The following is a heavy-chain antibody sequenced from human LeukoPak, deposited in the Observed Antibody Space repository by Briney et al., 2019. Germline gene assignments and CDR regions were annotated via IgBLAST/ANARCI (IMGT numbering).Heavy chain of an antibody. D-gene: IGHD1-26*01. V-gene: IGHV1-24*01. Sequence: ASVKVSCKVSGYTLTELSMHWVGQAPGKGLEWMGGFDPEDGETIYAQKFQGRVTMTEDTSTDTAYMELSSLRSEDTAVYYCATTVGAIPYFDYWGQGTLVTVSS. CDR2: FDPEDGET. CDR3: ATTVGAIPYFDY. CDR1: GYTLTELS. J-gene: IGHJ4*02.